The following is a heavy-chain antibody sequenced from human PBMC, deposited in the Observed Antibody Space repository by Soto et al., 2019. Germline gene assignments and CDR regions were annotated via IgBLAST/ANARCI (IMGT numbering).Heavy chain of an antibody. Sequence: EVQLLESGGGLVQPGGSLRLSCAASGFTFSSYAMSWVRQAPXXGXEWVSAISGSGGSTYYADSVKGRFTISRDNSKNTLYLQMNSLRAEDTAVYYCAKGRFSIAARNFDYWGQGTLVTVSS. CDR2: ISGSGGST. J-gene: IGHJ4*02. V-gene: IGHV3-23*01. CDR3: AKGRFSIAARNFDY. CDR1: GFTFSSYA. D-gene: IGHD6-6*01.